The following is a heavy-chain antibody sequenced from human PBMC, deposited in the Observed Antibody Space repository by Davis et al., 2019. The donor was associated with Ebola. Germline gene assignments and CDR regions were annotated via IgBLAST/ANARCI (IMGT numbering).Heavy chain of an antibody. CDR2: INTNTGGT. V-gene: IGHV1-2*02. J-gene: IGHJ3*02. CDR3: ARDHGSSWHDAFDI. D-gene: IGHD6-13*01. Sequence: ASVTVSCKASGYTLTDYHIHWVRQAPGQGLEWMGWINTNTGGTNSAQKFQGRVSMTRDTSIGTAYMEVSSLRSDDTALYYCARDHGSSWHDAFDIWGQGTMVTVSS. CDR1: GYTLTDYH.